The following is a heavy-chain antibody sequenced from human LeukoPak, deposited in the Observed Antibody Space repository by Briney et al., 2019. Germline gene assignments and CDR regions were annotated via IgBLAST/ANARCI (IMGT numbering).Heavy chain of an antibody. CDR1: GFTFSSRDW. Sequence: PGGSLRLSCVASGFTFSSRDWMTWVRQAPGKGLEWVAFIRYDGNNKLYADSMKGRFTISRDNSKNTLYLHINSLRAEDTAVYYCVKDNPLDYWGQGTLVIVSS. CDR3: VKDNPLDY. V-gene: IGHV3-30*02. J-gene: IGHJ4*02. CDR2: IRYDGNNK. D-gene: IGHD1-14*01.